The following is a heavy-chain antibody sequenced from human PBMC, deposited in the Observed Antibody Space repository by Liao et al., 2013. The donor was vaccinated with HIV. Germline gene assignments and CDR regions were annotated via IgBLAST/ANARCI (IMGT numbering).Heavy chain of an antibody. Sequence: QLRLQESGPGVVKPSETLSLTCTVSGGSISNSYLYWGWIRQPPGKGLEWIGSIYYSGTTYYSPSLKSRVTISVDTSENQFSLKLSSVTAADTAVYYCARDLGHGGDSDYWGQGTLVTVSS. D-gene: IGHD3-10*01. CDR2: IYYSGTT. J-gene: IGHJ4*02. V-gene: IGHV4-39*07. CDR1: GGSISNSYLY. CDR3: ARDLGHGGDSDY.